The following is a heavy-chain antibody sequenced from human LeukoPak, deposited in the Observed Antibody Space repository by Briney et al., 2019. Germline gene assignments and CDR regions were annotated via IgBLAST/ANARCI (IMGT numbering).Heavy chain of an antibody. Sequence: GGSLRLSCAASGFTVSSNYMSWVRQAPGKGLEWVSYISSSSSTIYYADSVKGRFTISRDNAKNSLYLQMNSLRAEDTAVYYCAREPPPQFDNWFDPWGQGTLVTVSS. D-gene: IGHD3-10*01. CDR1: GFTVSSNY. CDR3: AREPPPQFDNWFDP. J-gene: IGHJ5*02. CDR2: ISSSSSTI. V-gene: IGHV3-48*01.